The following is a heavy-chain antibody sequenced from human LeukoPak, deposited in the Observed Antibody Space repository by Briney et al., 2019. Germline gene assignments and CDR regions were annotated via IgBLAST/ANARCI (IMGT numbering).Heavy chain of an antibody. CDR1: GFTFSDYY. V-gene: IGHV3-11*01. CDR2: ISSSGSTI. CDR3: ARELEGYCSSTSCPRLYYYYYGMDV. J-gene: IGHJ6*02. Sequence: GGSLRLSCAASGFTFSDYYMSWIRQAPGKGLEWVSYISSSGSTIYYADSVKGRFTISRDNAKNSLYLQMNSLRAEDTAVYYCARELEGYCSSTSCPRLYYYYYGMDVWGQGTTVTVSS. D-gene: IGHD2-2*01.